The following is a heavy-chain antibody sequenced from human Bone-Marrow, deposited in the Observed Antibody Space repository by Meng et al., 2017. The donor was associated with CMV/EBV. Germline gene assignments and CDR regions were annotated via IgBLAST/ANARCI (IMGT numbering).Heavy chain of an antibody. V-gene: IGHV3-15*01. Sequence: GESLKISCAASGFTFSNAWMSWVRQAPGKGLEWVGRIKSKTDGGTTDYAAPVKGRFTISRDESKNTLYLQMNRLKTEDTAVYYCITDPYDFWSGGGWGERYYYGMDVWGQGTTVTGSS. CDR3: ITDPYDFWSGGGWGERYYYGMDV. CDR1: GFTFSNAW. CDR2: IKSKTDGGTT. J-gene: IGHJ6*01. D-gene: IGHD3-3*01.